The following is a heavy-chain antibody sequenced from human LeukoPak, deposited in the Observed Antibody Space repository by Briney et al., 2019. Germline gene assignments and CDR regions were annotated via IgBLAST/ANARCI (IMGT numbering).Heavy chain of an antibody. CDR2: ISSSSSYT. CDR3: ARRLVRGVISRAFDI. D-gene: IGHD3-10*01. J-gene: IGHJ3*02. Sequence: GGSLRLSCAASGFTFSDYYMSWIRQAPGKGLEWVSYISSSSSYTNYADSVKGRFTISRDNAKNSLHLQMNSLRAEDTAVYYCARRLVRGVISRAFDIWGQGTMVTVSS. CDR1: GFTFSDYY. V-gene: IGHV3-11*06.